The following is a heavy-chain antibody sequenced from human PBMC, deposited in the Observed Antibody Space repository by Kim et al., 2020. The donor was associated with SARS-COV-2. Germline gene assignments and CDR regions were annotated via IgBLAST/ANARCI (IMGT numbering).Heavy chain of an antibody. D-gene: IGHD2-8*01. Sequence: SDSVKGRFNITRANSKTALYLQMNSLRAEDTALYYCARDHGDYYYYDMDVWGQGTTVTVSS. J-gene: IGHJ6*02. V-gene: IGHV3-33*01. CDR3: ARDHGDYYYYDMDV.